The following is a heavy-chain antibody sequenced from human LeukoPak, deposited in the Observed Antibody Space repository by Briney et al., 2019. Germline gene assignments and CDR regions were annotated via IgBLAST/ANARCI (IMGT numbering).Heavy chain of an antibody. CDR2: ISGSGGST. CDR3: AKGPTILYYYYYGMDV. CDR1: GFTFSSYA. J-gene: IGHJ6*02. V-gene: IGHV3-23*01. D-gene: IGHD3-3*01. Sequence: GGSLRLSCAASGFTFSSYAMSWVRQAPGKGLEWVSAISGSGGSTYYADSVKGWFTISRDNSKNTLYLQMNSLRAEDTAVYYCAKGPTILYYYYYGMDVWGQGTTVTVSS.